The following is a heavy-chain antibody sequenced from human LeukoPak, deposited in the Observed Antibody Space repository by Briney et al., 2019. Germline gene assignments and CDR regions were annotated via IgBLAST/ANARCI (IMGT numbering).Heavy chain of an antibody. CDR1: GFTFGDYA. D-gene: IGHD3-16*01. CDR2: IRSKAYGGTT. V-gene: IGHV3-49*03. Sequence: GGSLRLSCTASGFTFGDYAMSWFRQAPGKGLEWVGFIRSKAYGGTTEYAASVKGRFTISRDDSKNTLYLQMNSLKTEDTAVYYCTTVEMITFGGDDYWGQGTLVTVSS. J-gene: IGHJ4*02. CDR3: TTVEMITFGGDDY.